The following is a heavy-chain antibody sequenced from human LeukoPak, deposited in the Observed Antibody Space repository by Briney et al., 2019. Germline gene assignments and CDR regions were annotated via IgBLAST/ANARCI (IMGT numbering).Heavy chain of an antibody. J-gene: IGHJ4*02. V-gene: IGHV1-69*04. CDR3: ALYDSSGYGRY. D-gene: IGHD3-22*01. CDR2: IIPILGIA. CDR1: GGTFSSYA. Sequence: SVKVSCKASGGTFSSYAISWVRQAPGHGLEWMGRIIPILGIANYAQKFQGRVTITADKSTSTAYMELSSLRSEDTAVYYCALYDSSGYGRYWGQGTLVAVSS.